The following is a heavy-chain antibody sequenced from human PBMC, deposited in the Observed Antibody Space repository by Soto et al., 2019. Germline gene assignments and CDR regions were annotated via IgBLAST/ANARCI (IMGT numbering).Heavy chain of an antibody. CDR2: ISYDGSNK. CDR1: GFTFSSYG. J-gene: IGHJ4*02. Sequence: GGSLRLSCAASGFTFSSYGMHWVRQAPGKGLEWVAVISYDGSNKYYADSVKGRFTISRDNSKNTLYLQMNSLRAEDTAVYYCAKRFSGVATHWGQGTLVTVSS. CDR3: AKRFSGVATH. V-gene: IGHV3-30*18. D-gene: IGHD3-10*01.